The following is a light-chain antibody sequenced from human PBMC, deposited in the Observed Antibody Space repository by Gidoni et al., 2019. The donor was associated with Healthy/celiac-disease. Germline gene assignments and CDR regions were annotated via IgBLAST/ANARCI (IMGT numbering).Light chain of an antibody. CDR1: QSISSY. V-gene: IGKV1-39*01. CDR3: QQSYSTPPYT. CDR2: AAS. J-gene: IGKJ2*01. Sequence: DIQMTQSQSSLSASVGDRVTITCRASQSISSYLNWYQQKPGKAPNLLIYAASSLQSGVPSRFSGSRSGTDFTLTISSLQPEDFATYYCQQSYSTPPYTFGQGTKLEIK.